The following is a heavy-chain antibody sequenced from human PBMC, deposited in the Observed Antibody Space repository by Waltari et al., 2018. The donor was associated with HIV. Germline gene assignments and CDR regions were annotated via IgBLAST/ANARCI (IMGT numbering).Heavy chain of an antibody. CDR1: GSSFPGYC. J-gene: IGHJ6*02. CDR2: ICPNTGS. V-gene: IGHV4-34*01. CDR3: ARGPYVFDTGGVALVRGDYSFYYGLDV. Sequence: QVKLQQWGAGLLKPSESLSPTCAVYGSSFPGYCCTGLSQSPGWGLEWIGEICPNTGSDYNPSLKSRVTISEDTSKNQFSLKLTSVTAADTAVYCCARGPYVFDTGGVALVRGDYSFYYGLDVWGQGTTVTVSS. D-gene: IGHD2-8*02.